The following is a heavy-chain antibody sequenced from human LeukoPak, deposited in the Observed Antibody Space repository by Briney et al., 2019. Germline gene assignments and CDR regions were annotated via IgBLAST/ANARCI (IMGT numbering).Heavy chain of an antibody. CDR1: GFTFGDYA. J-gene: IGHJ4*02. D-gene: IGHD2-2*01. V-gene: IGHV3-49*04. CDR2: IRSKAYGGTT. Sequence: PGGSLRLSCTASGFTFGDYAMSWVRQAPGKGLEWVGFIRSKAYGGTTEYAASVKGRFTISRDDSKSIAYLQMNSLKTEDTAVYYCTRDLSLGYCSSTSCLLFDYWGQGTLVTVSS. CDR3: TRDLSLGYCSSTSCLLFDY.